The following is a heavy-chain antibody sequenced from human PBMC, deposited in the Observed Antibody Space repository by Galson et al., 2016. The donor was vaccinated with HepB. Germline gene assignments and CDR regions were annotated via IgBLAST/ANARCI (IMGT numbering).Heavy chain of an antibody. D-gene: IGHD3-10*01. CDR1: GFRFSSYG. J-gene: IGHJ4*02. Sequence: SLRLSCAASGFRFSSYGIHWVRQASGKGLEWVAVILYDGSKKYYADSVKGRFTISRDTSKNMLYLQMNSLRADDTAVYYCAEDPYYYSSGIVLSFGYWGQGTLVTVSS. CDR2: ILYDGSKK. CDR3: AEDPYYYSSGIVLSFGY. V-gene: IGHV3-30*18.